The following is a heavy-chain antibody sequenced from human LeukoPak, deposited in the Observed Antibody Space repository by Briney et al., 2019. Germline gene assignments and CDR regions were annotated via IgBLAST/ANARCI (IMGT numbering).Heavy chain of an antibody. CDR2: IIPIFGTA. CDR3: ARAITGTLDAFDI. CDR1: GYTFTSYG. Sequence: SVKVSCKASGYTFTSYGISWVRQAPGQGLEWMGGIIPIFGTANYAQKFQGRVTITADESTSTAYMELSSLRSEDTAVYYCARAITGTLDAFDIWGQGTMVTVSS. J-gene: IGHJ3*02. V-gene: IGHV1-69*13. D-gene: IGHD1-20*01.